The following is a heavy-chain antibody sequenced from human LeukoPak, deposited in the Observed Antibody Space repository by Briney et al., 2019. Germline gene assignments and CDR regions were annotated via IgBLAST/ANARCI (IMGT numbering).Heavy chain of an antibody. CDR2: INANNGDT. J-gene: IGHJ4*02. D-gene: IGHD3-3*01. CDR3: TRDFVLLTSYDVFEN. Sequence: ASVKVSCKASGYTFTTYGISWGRQAPGQGLEWMGWINANNGDTHYAQKLQGRITMTTDTSTSTVYMELRSLRSDDTAVYYCTRDFVLLTSYDVFENWGQGTLVTVSS. V-gene: IGHV1-18*01. CDR1: GYTFTTYG.